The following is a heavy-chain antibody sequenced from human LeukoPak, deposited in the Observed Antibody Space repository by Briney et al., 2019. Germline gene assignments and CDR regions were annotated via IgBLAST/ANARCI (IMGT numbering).Heavy chain of an antibody. CDR2: ISSNGGST. CDR3: AKGVAAAGTRDYMDV. Sequence: PGGSLRLSCAASGFTFSSYAMHWVRQAPGKGLEYVSAISSNGGSTYYANSVKGRFTISRDNSKNTLYLQMNSLRAEDTAVYYCAKGVAAAGTRDYMDVWGKGTTVTVSS. J-gene: IGHJ6*03. V-gene: IGHV3-64*01. CDR1: GFTFSSYA. D-gene: IGHD6-13*01.